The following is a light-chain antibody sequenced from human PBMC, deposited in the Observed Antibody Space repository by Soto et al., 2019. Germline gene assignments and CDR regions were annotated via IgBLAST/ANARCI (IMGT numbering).Light chain of an antibody. V-gene: IGLV1-44*01. CDR2: VND. CDR3: VAWDDSLNGHG. Sequence: QSVLTQPPSASGAPGQRVTISCSGGSSNMGTNTVSWYQQVPGTAPKVLIYVNDQRPSGVPDRFSGSNSGTSASLAISGLQPEDEAEYYCVAWDDSLNGHGFGTGTKVTV. J-gene: IGLJ1*01. CDR1: SSNMGTNT.